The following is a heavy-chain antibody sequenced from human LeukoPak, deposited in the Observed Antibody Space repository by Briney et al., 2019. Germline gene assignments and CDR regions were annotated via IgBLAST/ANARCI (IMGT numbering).Heavy chain of an antibody. CDR2: ISGSGGST. Sequence: GGSLRLSCAASGFTFSSYAMSWVRQAPGKGLEWVSAISGSGGSTYYADSVKGSLTISRDNSKNTLYLQMNSLRAEDTAVYYCAKAVGSCPRYWGQGTLVTVSS. J-gene: IGHJ4*02. V-gene: IGHV3-23*01. CDR3: AKAVGSCPRY. D-gene: IGHD2-15*01. CDR1: GFTFSSYA.